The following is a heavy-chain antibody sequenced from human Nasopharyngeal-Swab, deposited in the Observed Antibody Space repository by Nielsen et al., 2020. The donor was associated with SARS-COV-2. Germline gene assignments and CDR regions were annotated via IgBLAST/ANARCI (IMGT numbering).Heavy chain of an antibody. CDR3: ASRSLLSGGAFDY. J-gene: IGHJ4*02. CDR2: ISGSGGRT. Sequence: GGSLRLSCEASGFTFRDHAMTWVRQAPGKGLEWVSAISGSGGRTYYGDSVKGRFTISRDNSKNTLYLQMNSLRADDTAVYYCASRSLLSGGAFDYWGQGTLVIVSS. D-gene: IGHD2-21*01. V-gene: IGHV3-23*01. CDR1: GFTFRDHA.